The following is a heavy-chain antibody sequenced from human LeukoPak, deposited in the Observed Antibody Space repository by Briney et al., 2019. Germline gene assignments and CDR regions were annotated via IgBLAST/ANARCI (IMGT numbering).Heavy chain of an antibody. Sequence: GGSLRLSCAASGFTFSTYYMTWVRQTPGKGLEWVANINQVGSEIYYVDSVKGRFTISRDNAKNSLYLQMNSLRAEDTAVYYCARDTCSGGSCYSFWGQGTLVTVSS. J-gene: IGHJ4*02. CDR3: ARDTCSGGSCYSF. V-gene: IGHV3-7*01. CDR1: GFTFSTYY. D-gene: IGHD2-15*01. CDR2: INQVGSEI.